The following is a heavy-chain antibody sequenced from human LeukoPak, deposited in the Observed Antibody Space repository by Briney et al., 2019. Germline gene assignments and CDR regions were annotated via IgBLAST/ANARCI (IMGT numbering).Heavy chain of an antibody. CDR1: GGTFSSYA. Sequence: WASVKVSCKASGGTFSSYAISWVRQAPGQGLEWMGGIIPIFGTANYAQKFQGRVTITADESTSTAYMELSSLRSEDTAVYYCARGGENVWGSYPGPAFDIWGQGTMVTVSS. CDR3: ARGGENVWGSYPGPAFDI. D-gene: IGHD3-16*02. CDR2: IIPIFGTA. J-gene: IGHJ3*02. V-gene: IGHV1-69*13.